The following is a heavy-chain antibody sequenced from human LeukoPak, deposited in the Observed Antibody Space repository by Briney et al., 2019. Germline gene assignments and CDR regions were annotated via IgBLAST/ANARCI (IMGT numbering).Heavy chain of an antibody. CDR1: GFTFSSYW. J-gene: IGHJ6*02. CDR2: IKQDGSEK. CDR3: ARDYYGFDFGLDV. V-gene: IGHV3-7*01. Sequence: PGGSLTLSCAASGFTFSSYWMSWVRQAQGKGLGWVANIKQDGSEKYYVDSVKGRLTISRDKAKNSLYLQMNSLRAEDTAVYYCARDYYGFDFGLDVWGQGTTVTVSS. D-gene: IGHD3-10*01.